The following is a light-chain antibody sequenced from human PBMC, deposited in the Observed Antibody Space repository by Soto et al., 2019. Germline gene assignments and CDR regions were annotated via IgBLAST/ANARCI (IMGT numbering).Light chain of an antibody. J-gene: IGLJ1*01. CDR2: EVS. CDR1: SSDVGGYNY. V-gene: IGLV2-14*01. CDR3: SSYTSSSTLVL. Sequence: QSVLAQPASVSGTHGQSITISCTGTSSDVGGYNYVSWYQQHPGKAPKLMIYEVSNRPSGVSNRFSGSKSGNTASLTISGLQAEVEGDYYCSSYTSSSTLVLFG.